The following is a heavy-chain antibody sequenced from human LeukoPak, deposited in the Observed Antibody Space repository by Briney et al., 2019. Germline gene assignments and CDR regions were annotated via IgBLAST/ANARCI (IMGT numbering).Heavy chain of an antibody. V-gene: IGHV4-34*01. J-gene: IGHJ6*02. CDR3: VGSSCSSTSCHHYYYYYGMDV. CDR2: INRSGST. Sequence: SETLSLTCAVYGGSFSGYYWSWIRQPPGKGLEWIGEINRSGSTNYNPSLKSRVTISVDTSKNQFSLKLSSVTAADTAVYYCVGSSCSSTSCHHYYYYYGMDVWGQGTTVTVSS. CDR1: GGSFSGYY. D-gene: IGHD2-2*01.